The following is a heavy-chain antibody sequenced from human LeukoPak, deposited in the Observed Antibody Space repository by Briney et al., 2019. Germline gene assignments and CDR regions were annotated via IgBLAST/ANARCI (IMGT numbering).Heavy chain of an antibody. CDR3: AHRRGNSGWSEGYFDY. D-gene: IGHD6-19*01. V-gene: IGHV2-5*02. Sequence: SGPTLVNPTQTLTLTCTFSGFSLSSSGVGVGWIRQPPGKALEWLAPIYWDDDKRYSPSLKSRLTITKDTSKNQLVLTMTNMDPVDTATYHCAHRRGNSGWSEGYFDYWGQGILVTVSS. CDR2: IYWDDDK. J-gene: IGHJ4*02. CDR1: GFSLSSSGVG.